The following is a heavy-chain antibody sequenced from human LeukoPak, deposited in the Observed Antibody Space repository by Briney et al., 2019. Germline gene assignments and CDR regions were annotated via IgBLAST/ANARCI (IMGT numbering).Heavy chain of an antibody. CDR3: AGDAITMVRGVRAPDAFDI. V-gene: IGHV4-39*07. J-gene: IGHJ3*02. D-gene: IGHD3-10*01. Sequence: SETLSLTCTVSGGSISSSSYYWGWIRQSPGKGLEGIGSIYYSGSTYYNPSLKSRVTISVDTSKNQFSLKLSSVTAADTAVYYCAGDAITMVRGVRAPDAFDIWGQGTMVTVSS. CDR1: GGSISSSSYY. CDR2: IYYSGST.